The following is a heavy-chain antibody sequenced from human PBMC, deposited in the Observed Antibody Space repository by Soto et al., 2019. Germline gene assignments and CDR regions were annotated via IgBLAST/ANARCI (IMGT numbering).Heavy chain of an antibody. J-gene: IGHJ4*02. D-gene: IGHD1-26*01. CDR1: GFTFSSYG. CDR3: ARVSEGGSYYGGLDY. V-gene: IGHV3-33*01. Sequence: QVQLVESGGGVVQPGRSLRLPCAASGFTFSSYGMHWVRQAPGKGLEWVAVIWYDGNIKYYADSVKGRFTISRDNSKNTLYLQMNRLRAEDTAVYYCARVSEGGSYYGGLDYWGQGTLVTVSS. CDR2: IWYDGNIK.